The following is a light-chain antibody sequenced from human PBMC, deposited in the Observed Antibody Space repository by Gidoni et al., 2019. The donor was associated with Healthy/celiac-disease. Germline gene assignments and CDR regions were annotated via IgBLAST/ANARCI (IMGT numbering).Light chain of an antibody. Sequence: EMVWTQAPATLSLSPGERATLSFRASQSVSSYLAWYQQNPGQAPRLLIYDASNRATGIPARFSGSGSGTDITLTLSSLEPEDFAVYYCQQRSNWRTFGGGTKVELK. CDR3: QQRSNWRT. V-gene: IGKV3-11*01. CDR1: QSVSSY. J-gene: IGKJ4*01. CDR2: DAS.